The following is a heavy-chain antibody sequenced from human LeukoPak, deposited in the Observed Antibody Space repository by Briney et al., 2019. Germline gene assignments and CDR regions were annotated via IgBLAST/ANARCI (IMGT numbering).Heavy chain of an antibody. CDR2: ISWNSYNI. CDR3: AKGLSIAVAGIDY. J-gene: IGHJ4*02. Sequence: GRSLRLSCAASGFTFDDYAMHWVRQAPGKGLEWVSGISWNSYNIGYADSVKGRFTISRDNAKNSLYLQMNSLRAEDTALYYCAKGLSIAVAGIDYWGQGTLVTVSS. CDR1: GFTFDDYA. D-gene: IGHD6-19*01. V-gene: IGHV3-9*01.